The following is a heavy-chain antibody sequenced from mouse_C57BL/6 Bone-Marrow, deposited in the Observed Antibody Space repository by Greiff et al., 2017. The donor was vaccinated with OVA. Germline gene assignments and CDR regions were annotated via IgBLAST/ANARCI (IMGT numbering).Heavy chain of an antibody. CDR2: IYPGSGST. J-gene: IGHJ1*03. V-gene: IGHV1-55*01. Sequence: QVQLLQPGAELVKPGASVKMSCKASGYTFTSYWITWVKQRPGQGLEWIGDIYPGSGSTNYNEKFKSKATLTVDTASSTAYLQLSSLTSEDSAVYYCARDCPGWYVDVWGTGTTGTGSS. CDR1: GYTFTSYW. CDR3: ARDCPGWYVDV.